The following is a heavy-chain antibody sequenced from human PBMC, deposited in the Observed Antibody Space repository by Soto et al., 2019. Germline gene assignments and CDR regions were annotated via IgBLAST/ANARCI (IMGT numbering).Heavy chain of an antibody. CDR1: GGTFSSYT. V-gene: IGHV1-69*08. J-gene: IGHJ3*02. CDR3: ARDLDSSASSSTAIDI. D-gene: IGHD6-6*01. CDR2: IIPILGIA. Sequence: QVQLVQSGAEVKKPGSSVKVSCKASGGTFSSYTISWVRQAPGQGLEWMGRIIPILGIANYAQKFQGRVTITADKSTSTAYMELSSLRSEDTAVYYCARDLDSSASSSTAIDIWGQGTMVTVSS.